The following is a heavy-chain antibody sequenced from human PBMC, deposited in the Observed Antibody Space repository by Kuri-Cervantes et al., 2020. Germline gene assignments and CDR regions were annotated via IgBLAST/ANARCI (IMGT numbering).Heavy chain of an antibody. V-gene: IGHV3-21*03. CDR1: GFTFSSYT. Sequence: GESLKISCVASGFTFSSYTMNWVRQAPGKGLEWVSSISSSGSYIFYADSVKGRFTISRDNARNSLYLQMNSLRAEDTAVYYCARVAGGATLNAAYWGEGTLVTVSS. D-gene: IGHD1-26*01. CDR3: ARVAGGATLNAAY. CDR2: ISSSGSYI. J-gene: IGHJ4*02.